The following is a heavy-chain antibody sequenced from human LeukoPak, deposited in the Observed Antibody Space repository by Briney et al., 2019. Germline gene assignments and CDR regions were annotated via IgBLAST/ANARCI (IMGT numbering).Heavy chain of an antibody. V-gene: IGHV4-34*01. J-gene: IGHJ6*03. CDR2: INHSGST. Sequence: SETLSLTCAVYGGSFSGYYWNWIRQPPGKGLEWIGEINHSGSTNYNPSLKSRVTISVDTSKNQFSLKLSSVTAADTAEYYCARSGSGYCSSTSCYGTGGYYYYMDVWGKGTTVTASS. D-gene: IGHD2-2*03. CDR1: GGSFSGYY. CDR3: ARSGSGYCSSTSCYGTGGYYYYMDV.